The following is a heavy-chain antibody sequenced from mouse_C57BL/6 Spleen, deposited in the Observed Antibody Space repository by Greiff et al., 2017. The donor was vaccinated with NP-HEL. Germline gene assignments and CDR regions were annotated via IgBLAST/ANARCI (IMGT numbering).Heavy chain of an antibody. CDR3: ARGNYGSLYFDD. Sequence: VQLKQSGPGLVKPGASVKISCTASGYSFTDYNMNWVKQSNGKSLEWIGLINPNYGTTSYNQKFKGKSTLTVDQSSSTAYMQLNSLTSEDSTVYYCARGNYGSLYFDDWGQGTTLTVSS. V-gene: IGHV1-39*01. D-gene: IGHD1-1*01. J-gene: IGHJ2*01. CDR1: GYSFTDYN. CDR2: INPNYGTT.